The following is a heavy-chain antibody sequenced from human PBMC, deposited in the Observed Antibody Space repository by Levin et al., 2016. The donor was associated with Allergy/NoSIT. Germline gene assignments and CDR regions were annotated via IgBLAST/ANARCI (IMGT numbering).Heavy chain of an antibody. Sequence: WIRQPPGKGLEWIGYIYYSGSTNYNPSLKSRVTISVDTSKNQFSLKLSSVTAADTAVYYCARWGRDFWSGYYFDYWGQGTLVTVSS. D-gene: IGHD3-3*01. CDR2: IYYSGST. J-gene: IGHJ4*02. V-gene: IGHV4-59*01. CDR3: ARWGRDFWSGYYFDY.